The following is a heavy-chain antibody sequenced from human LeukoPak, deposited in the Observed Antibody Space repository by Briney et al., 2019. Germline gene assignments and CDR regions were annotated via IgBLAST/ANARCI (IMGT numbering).Heavy chain of an antibody. D-gene: IGHD3-10*01. Sequence: SETLSLTCTVSGGSISSSSYYWGWIRQPPGKGLEWIGSIYYSGSTYYNPSLKSRVTISVDTSKNQFSLKLSSVTAADTAVYYGARHVRFGELYYMDVWGKGTTVTVSS. CDR2: IYYSGST. V-gene: IGHV4-39*01. CDR1: GGSISSSSYY. CDR3: ARHVRFGELYYMDV. J-gene: IGHJ6*03.